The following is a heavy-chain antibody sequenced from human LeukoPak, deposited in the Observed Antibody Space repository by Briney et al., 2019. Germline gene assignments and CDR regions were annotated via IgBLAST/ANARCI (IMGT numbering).Heavy chain of an antibody. D-gene: IGHD1-1*01. J-gene: IGHJ3*02. Sequence: PSQTLSLTCTVSRGSISSGGYYWSWIRQPPGKGLEWIGYIYHSGSTYYNPSLKSRVTISVDRSKNQFSLKLSSVTAADTAVYYCAKDPLEIGPAFDIWGQRTMVSFSS. CDR3: AKDPLEIGPAFDI. CDR2: IYHSGST. V-gene: IGHV4-30-2*01. CDR1: RGSISSGGYY.